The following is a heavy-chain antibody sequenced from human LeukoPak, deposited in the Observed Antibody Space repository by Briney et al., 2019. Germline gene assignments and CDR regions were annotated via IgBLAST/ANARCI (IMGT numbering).Heavy chain of an antibody. CDR3: ARGGGSYSGTYYFDY. J-gene: IGHJ4*02. CDR1: GGTFSSYA. D-gene: IGHD1-26*01. Sequence: ASVKVSCKASGGTFSSYAISWVRQAPGQGLEWMGGIIAIFGTANYAQKFQGRVTITADESTSTAYMELSSLRSEDTAVYYCARGGGSYSGTYYFDYWGQGTLVTVSS. V-gene: IGHV1-69*13. CDR2: IIAIFGTA.